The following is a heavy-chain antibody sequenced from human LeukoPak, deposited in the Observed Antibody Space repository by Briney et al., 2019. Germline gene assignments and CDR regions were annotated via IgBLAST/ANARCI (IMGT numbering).Heavy chain of an antibody. V-gene: IGHV3-74*01. CDR2: INFDGSTT. CDR1: GFTFSSYW. J-gene: IGHJ4*02. Sequence: GGSLRLSCVASGFTFSSYWMHWGRQAPGKGLVWVSRINFDGSTTNYADSVKGRFTISRDNAKNTLYLQMNSLRDEDTAVYYCGRGAGGSYYLDYWGQGALVTVSS. D-gene: IGHD1-26*01. CDR3: GRGAGGSYYLDY.